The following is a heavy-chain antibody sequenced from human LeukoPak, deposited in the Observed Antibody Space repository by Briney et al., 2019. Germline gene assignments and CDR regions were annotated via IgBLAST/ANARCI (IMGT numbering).Heavy chain of an antibody. CDR3: ARGRWDFDY. CDR2: IYYSGST. J-gene: IGHJ4*02. CDR1: GGSISSHY. D-gene: IGHD6-13*01. Sequence: SETLSLTCTVPGGSISSHYWSWIRQPPGKGLEWIGYIYYSGSTNYNPSLKSRVTISVDTSKNQFSLKLSSVTAADTAVYYCARGRWDFDYWGQGTLVTVSS. V-gene: IGHV4-59*11.